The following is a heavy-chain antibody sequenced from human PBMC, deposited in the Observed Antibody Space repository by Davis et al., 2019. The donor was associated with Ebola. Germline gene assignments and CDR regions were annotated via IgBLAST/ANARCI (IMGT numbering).Heavy chain of an antibody. CDR1: GFTFSGSA. CDR2: IRSKANSYAT. D-gene: IGHD2-8*01. V-gene: IGHV3-73*01. Sequence: GGSLRLSCAASGFTFSGSAMHWVRQASGKGLEWVGRIRSKANSYATAYAASVKGRFTISSDDSKNTAYLQMNSLKTEDTAVYYCTTHPCTNGVCPFDYWGQGTLVTVSS. J-gene: IGHJ4*02. CDR3: TTHPCTNGVCPFDY.